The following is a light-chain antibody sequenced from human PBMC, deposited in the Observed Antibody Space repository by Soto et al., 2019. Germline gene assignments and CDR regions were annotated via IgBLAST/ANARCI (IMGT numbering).Light chain of an antibody. V-gene: IGKV3-15*01. CDR1: QSVSNN. Sequence: DTVMPQSPAALSVSPGERATLSCRASQSVSNNLAWYQKKPGQDPRILIHGASTRATGIPARFSGSGSGTEFNLTISRLQSEDFAVYDCQQYNNWTRTFGHGTKVEIK. J-gene: IGKJ1*01. CDR2: GAS. CDR3: QQYNNWTRT.